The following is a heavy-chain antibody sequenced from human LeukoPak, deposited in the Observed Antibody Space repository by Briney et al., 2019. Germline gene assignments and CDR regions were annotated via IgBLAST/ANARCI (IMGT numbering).Heavy chain of an antibody. V-gene: IGHV3-23*01. CDR3: AKGSEYYYGSGSHDY. Sequence: PGGSLRLSCSASGFTFSSYAMSLVRQAPGKGLGWVSAISGSGGSTYYADSVKGRFTISRDNSKNTLYLQMNSLRAEDTAVYYCAKGSEYYYGSGSHDYWGQGTLVTVSS. CDR2: ISGSGGST. D-gene: IGHD3-10*01. CDR1: GFTFSSYA. J-gene: IGHJ4*02.